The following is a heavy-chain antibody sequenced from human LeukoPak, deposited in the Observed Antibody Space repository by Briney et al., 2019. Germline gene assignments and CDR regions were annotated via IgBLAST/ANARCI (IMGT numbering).Heavy chain of an antibody. D-gene: IGHD1-7*01. CDR2: ISGSSTFI. J-gene: IGHJ4*02. CDR1: GFTFSSYS. CDR3: ARAHNWKYGTFDY. Sequence: GGSLRLSCAASGFTFSSYSMNWVCQAPGKGLEWVSSISGSSTFIYYADSLKGRFTISRDNAKNSLYLQMNSLRVEDTAVYYCARAHNWKYGTFDYWGQGTLVTVSS. V-gene: IGHV3-21*01.